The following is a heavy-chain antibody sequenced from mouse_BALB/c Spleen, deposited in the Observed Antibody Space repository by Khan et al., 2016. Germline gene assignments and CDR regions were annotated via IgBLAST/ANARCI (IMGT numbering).Heavy chain of an antibody. D-gene: IGHD2-12*01. Sequence: QVQLKESGPGLVAPSQSLSITCTVSGFSLTGYGVNWVRQPPGKGLEWLGKIWADGRTDYNSALKSRVSISKDNSKSQVVLKMNSLQTDDTANYYCTSDDDGFDYWGQGTLVIVSA. CDR1: GFSLTGYG. CDR2: IWADGRT. J-gene: IGHJ3*01. CDR3: TSDDDGFDY. V-gene: IGHV2-6-7*01.